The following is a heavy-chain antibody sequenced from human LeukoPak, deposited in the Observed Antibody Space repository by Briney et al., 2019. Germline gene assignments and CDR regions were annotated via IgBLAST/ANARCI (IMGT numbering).Heavy chain of an antibody. CDR2: IHYSGST. Sequence: ETLSLTCTVSGGSISSYYWSWIRQPPGKGLEWIGYIHYSGSTNYNPSLKSRVTISVDTSKNQFSLKLSSVTAADTAVYYCARDRPPSLLGFDYWGQGTLVTVSS. D-gene: IGHD2/OR15-2a*01. CDR1: GGSISSYY. CDR3: ARDRPPSLLGFDY. J-gene: IGHJ4*02. V-gene: IGHV4-59*01.